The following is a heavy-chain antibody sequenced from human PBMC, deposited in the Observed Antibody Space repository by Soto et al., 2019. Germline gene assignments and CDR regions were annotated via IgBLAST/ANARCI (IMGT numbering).Heavy chain of an antibody. CDR1: GLTVSRTH. J-gene: IGHJ4*01. D-gene: IGHD6-6*01. CDR3: ARAREQEYSSSIFFDY. V-gene: IGHV3-53*01. Sequence: XGSLRLPFAVSGLTVSRTHMSWVRQAPGKGLQWVSVIYIAGSTYYANAVKGRFTISRDISENKIFLELNGLTVDDTAVYYCARAREQEYSSSIFFDYWGRGTVVTVSS. CDR2: IYIAGST.